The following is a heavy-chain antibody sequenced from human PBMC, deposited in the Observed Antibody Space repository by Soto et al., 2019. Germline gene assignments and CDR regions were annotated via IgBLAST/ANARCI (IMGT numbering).Heavy chain of an antibody. CDR1: GGTFSSYA. J-gene: IGHJ4*02. D-gene: IGHD2-15*01. CDR2: IIPIFGTA. V-gene: IGHV1-69*12. CDR3: ARDGGFVARGLFDY. Sequence: QVQLVQSGAEVKKPGSSVKVSCKASGGTFSSYAISWVRQAPGQGLEWMGGIIPIFGTANYAQKFQGRVTTTADASTSTAYMELSSLRSVDTAVYYCARDGGFVARGLFDYWGQGTLVTVSS.